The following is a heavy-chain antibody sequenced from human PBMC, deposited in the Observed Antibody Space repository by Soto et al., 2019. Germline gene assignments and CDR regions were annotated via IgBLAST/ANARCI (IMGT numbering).Heavy chain of an antibody. J-gene: IGHJ5*02. V-gene: IGHV1-69*13. CDR2: IIPIFGTA. D-gene: IGHD2-15*01. CDR3: ARDHSGGVTATPGWFDP. CDR1: GGTFSSYA. Sequence: SVKVSCKAAGGTFSSYASSWVRQAPGQGLEWMGGIIPIFGTANYAQKFQGRVTITADESTSTAYMELSSLRSEDTAVYYCARDHSGGVTATPGWFDPWGQGTLVTASS.